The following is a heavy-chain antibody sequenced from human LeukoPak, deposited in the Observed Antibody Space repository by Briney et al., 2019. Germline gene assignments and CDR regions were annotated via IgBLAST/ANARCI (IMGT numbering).Heavy chain of an antibody. CDR2: INHSGST. CDR3: ARRGYTYGWGWFDP. D-gene: IGHD5-18*01. CDR1: GGSFSGYY. J-gene: IGHJ5*02. Sequence: SGTLSLTCAVYGGSFSGYYWSWIRQPPGKGLEWIGEINHSGSTNYNPSLKSRVTISVDTSKNQFSLKVNSVTAADTAVYYCARRGYTYGWGWFDPWGQGTLVTVSS. V-gene: IGHV4-34*01.